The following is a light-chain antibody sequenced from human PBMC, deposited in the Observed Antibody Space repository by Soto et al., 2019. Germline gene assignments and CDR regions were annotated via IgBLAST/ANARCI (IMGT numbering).Light chain of an antibody. Sequence: DIQMTQSPSTVSASVGDRVTITCRASQNFNTLLAWYQQKPGKAPKLLILKASSLESGVPSRFSGSGSGTEFTLTISSLQPDDLATYYCQQYNNYFWAFGQGTRLQIK. CDR3: QQYNNYFWA. J-gene: IGKJ5*01. CDR2: KAS. V-gene: IGKV1-5*03. CDR1: QNFNTL.